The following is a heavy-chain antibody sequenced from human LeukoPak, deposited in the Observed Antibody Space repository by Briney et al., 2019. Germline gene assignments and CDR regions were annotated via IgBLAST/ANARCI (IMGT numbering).Heavy chain of an antibody. V-gene: IGHV3-30-3*01. J-gene: IGHJ4*02. Sequence: GGSLRLSCAASGFTFSSYAMHWVRQAPGKGLEWVAVISYDGSNKYYADSVKGRFTISRDNSKNTLYLQMNSLGAEDTAVYYCARDPEYDMVYWGQGTLVTVSS. CDR3: ARDPEYDMVY. D-gene: IGHD3-22*01. CDR2: ISYDGSNK. CDR1: GFTFSSYA.